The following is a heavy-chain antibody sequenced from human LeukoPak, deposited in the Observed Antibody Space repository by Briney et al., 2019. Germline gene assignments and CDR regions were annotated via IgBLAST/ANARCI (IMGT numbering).Heavy chain of an antibody. V-gene: IGHV3-11*01. J-gene: IGHJ4*02. D-gene: IGHD6-19*01. CDR3: AREPDRLAVAGTG. Sequence: GGSLRLSCAASGFTFSDYYMSWIRQAPGKGLEWVAYISSSGGTIYYADSVKGRFTISRDNAKNSLYLQMNRLRSEDTAVYYCAREPDRLAVAGTGWVQGALVTDSS. CDR1: GFTFSDYY. CDR2: ISSSGGTI.